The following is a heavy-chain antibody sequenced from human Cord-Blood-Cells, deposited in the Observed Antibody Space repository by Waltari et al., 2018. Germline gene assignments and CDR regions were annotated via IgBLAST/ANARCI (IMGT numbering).Heavy chain of an antibody. CDR1: GGSFSGYY. CDR2: INQIGSP. J-gene: IGHJ3*02. Sequence: QVQLQQWGAGLLKPSETLSLTCAVYGGSFSGYYWSWIRQPPGKGLEWIGEINQIGSPNSNPSLKSRLTISVDTSKNQFSLKLSSVTAADTAVYYCATRGTGAGDDAFDIWGQGTMVTVSS. V-gene: IGHV4-34*01. D-gene: IGHD7-27*01. CDR3: ATRGTGAGDDAFDI.